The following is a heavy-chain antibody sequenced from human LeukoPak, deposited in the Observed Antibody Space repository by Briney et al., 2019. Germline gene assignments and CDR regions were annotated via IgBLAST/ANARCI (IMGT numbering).Heavy chain of an antibody. CDR2: IYHSGST. D-gene: IGHD2-8*02. CDR1: GYSISSGYY. J-gene: IGHJ4*02. V-gene: IGHV4-38-2*02. Sequence: SETLSLTCTVSGYSISSGYYWGWIRQPPGKGLEWIGSIYHSGSTYYNPSLKSRVTISVDTSKNQFSLKLSSVTAADTAVYYCARDSGRWGNFDYWGQGTLVTVSS. CDR3: ARDSGRWGNFDY.